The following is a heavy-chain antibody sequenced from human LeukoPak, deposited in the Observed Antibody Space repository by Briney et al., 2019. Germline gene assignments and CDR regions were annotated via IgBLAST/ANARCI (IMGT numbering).Heavy chain of an antibody. V-gene: IGHV1-2*02. CDR2: INPNSGGT. Sequence: GASVKVSCKASGYTFTSYYMRWVRQAPGQGLEWMGWINPNSGGTNYAQKFQGRVTMTRDTSISTAYMELSRLRSDDTAVYYCASAPIAAAGTGPFTPIGRYYYYYMDVWGKGTTVTVSS. J-gene: IGHJ6*03. CDR3: ASAPIAAAGTGPFTPIGRYYYYYMDV. CDR1: GYTFTSYY. D-gene: IGHD6-13*01.